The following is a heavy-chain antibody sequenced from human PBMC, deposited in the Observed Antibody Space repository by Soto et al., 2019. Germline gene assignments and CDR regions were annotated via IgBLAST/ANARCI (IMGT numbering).Heavy chain of an antibody. CDR2: ISGSGGST. D-gene: IGHD2-2*01. V-gene: IGHV3-23*01. Sequence: EVQLLESGGGLVQPGGSLRLSCAASGFTFSSYAMSWVRQAPGKGLEWVSAISGSGGSTYYADSVKGRFTISRDNSKNTLYLQMNSLRAEDTAVYYCAKSGDIVVLPAAMLLYNWFDPWGQGTLVTVSS. J-gene: IGHJ5*02. CDR3: AKSGDIVVLPAAMLLYNWFDP. CDR1: GFTFSSYA.